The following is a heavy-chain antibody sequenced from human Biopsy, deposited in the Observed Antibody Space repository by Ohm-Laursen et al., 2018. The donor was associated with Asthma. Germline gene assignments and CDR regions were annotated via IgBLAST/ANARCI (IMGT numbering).Heavy chain of an antibody. V-gene: IGHV4-30-4*01. D-gene: IGHD4-17*01. Sequence: SQTLSLTCSLSSGSGGYIGTPDYHWSWIRQSPGKGLEWIGFVFYSGTTHYSRSLERRLYISIDTARNEFSMRLRSLTAADTAVYFCARVASYGDVCFGIDVWGPGTTVSVS. J-gene: IGHJ6*02. CDR3: ARVASYGDVCFGIDV. CDR1: SGSGGYIGTPDYH. CDR2: VFYSGTT.